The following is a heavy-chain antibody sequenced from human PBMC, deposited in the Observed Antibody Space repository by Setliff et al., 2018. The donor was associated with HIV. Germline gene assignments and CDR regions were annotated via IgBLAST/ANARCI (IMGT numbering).Heavy chain of an antibody. J-gene: IGHJ4*02. Sequence: SETLSLTCTVSGGSISSFYWSWIRQPPGKGLEWIGYIYTSGSTNYNPSLKSRVAISVDTSKNQFSLKLGSVTATDTAVYYCARGGSRGSWYWDYWGQGTLVTVSS. CDR2: IYTSGST. D-gene: IGHD6-13*01. CDR1: GGSISSFY. V-gene: IGHV4-4*09. CDR3: ARGGSRGSWYWDY.